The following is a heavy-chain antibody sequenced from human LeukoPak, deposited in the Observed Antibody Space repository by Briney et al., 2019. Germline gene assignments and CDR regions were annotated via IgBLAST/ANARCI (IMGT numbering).Heavy chain of an antibody. J-gene: IGHJ4*02. CDR3: AGTYYYDSSGYYYRFDY. CDR1: GGSFSGYY. V-gene: IGHV4-34*01. D-gene: IGHD3-22*01. Sequence: PSETLSLTCAVYGGSFSGYYWSWIRQPPGKGLEWIGEINHSGSTNYNPSLKSRVTISVDTSKNQFSLKLSSVTAADTAVYYCAGTYYYDSSGYYYRFDYWGQGTLVTVSS. CDR2: INHSGST.